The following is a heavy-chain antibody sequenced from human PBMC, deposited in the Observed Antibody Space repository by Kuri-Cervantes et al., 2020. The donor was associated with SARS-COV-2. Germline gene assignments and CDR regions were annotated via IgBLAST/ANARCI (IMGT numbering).Heavy chain of an antibody. Sequence: SCTVSSGSISSGDYYWSWIRQPPGEGLEWIAYIHYSGNTYYNPSLQSRISISVDTSENQFSLRLLSMTAADTAVYYRARHIAAAGNFDYWGQGTLVTVSS. J-gene: IGHJ4*02. CDR3: ARHIAAAGNFDY. D-gene: IGHD6-13*01. V-gene: IGHV4-30-4*01. CDR1: SGSISSGDYY. CDR2: IHYSGNT.